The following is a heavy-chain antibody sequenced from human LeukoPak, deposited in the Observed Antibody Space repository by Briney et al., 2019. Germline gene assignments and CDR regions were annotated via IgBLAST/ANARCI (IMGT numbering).Heavy chain of an antibody. CDR1: GFTFSTYS. V-gene: IGHV3-21*01. D-gene: IGHD3-22*01. CDR2: ISGSSIYI. Sequence: GGSLRLSCAASGFTFSTYSMNWVRQAPGKGLEWVSSISGSSIYIYYADSVKGRFTISRDNTKNSLYLQMNSLRAEDTAVYYCARDPPYYDSSGYYYDYWGQGTLVTVSS. CDR3: ARDPPYYDSSGYYYDY. J-gene: IGHJ4*02.